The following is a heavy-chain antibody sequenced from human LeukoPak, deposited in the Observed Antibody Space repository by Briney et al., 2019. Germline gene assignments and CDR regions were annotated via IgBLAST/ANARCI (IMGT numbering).Heavy chain of an antibody. CDR1: GFTFSSYA. V-gene: IGHV3-23*01. CDR2: ISGSGGST. D-gene: IGHD3-9*01. Sequence: GGSLRLSCAASGFTFSSYAMSWVRQAPGKGLEWASAISGSGGSTYYADSVKGRFTISRDNSKNTLYLQMNSLRAEDTAVYYCAKASDILTGYSFKWFDPWGQGTLVTVSS. J-gene: IGHJ5*02. CDR3: AKASDILTGYSFKWFDP.